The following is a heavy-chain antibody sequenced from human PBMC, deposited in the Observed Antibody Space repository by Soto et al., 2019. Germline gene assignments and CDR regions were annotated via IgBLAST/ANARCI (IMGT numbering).Heavy chain of an antibody. CDR1: GGSVRSGGYS. D-gene: IGHD3-10*01. CDR3: ARGIGDATGTYSCDS. CDR2: IDHSGGT. Sequence: QLQLQESGSGLVKPSQTLSLTCAVSGGSVRSGGYSWTWIRQPPGKGLEWIGYIDHSGGTYYNPSLKGRVAISVDRSKNQFSLRVSSVTAADTAVYYCARGIGDATGTYSCDSWGQGTLVTVSS. V-gene: IGHV4-30-2*01. J-gene: IGHJ5*01.